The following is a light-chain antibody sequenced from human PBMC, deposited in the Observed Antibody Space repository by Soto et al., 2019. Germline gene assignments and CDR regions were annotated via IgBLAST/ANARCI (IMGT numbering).Light chain of an antibody. J-gene: IGLJ1*01. CDR2: EVD. CDR3: WAYAGSNSYV. V-gene: IGLV2-23*02. Sequence: QSVLTQPASLSGSPGQSITISCTGTSSDIGSYNLVSWYQQHPGKVPKVMIYEVDKRPSGVSNRFSGSKSGNTASLTISGLQAEDEADYYCWAYAGSNSYVFGTGTKV. CDR1: SSDIGSYNL.